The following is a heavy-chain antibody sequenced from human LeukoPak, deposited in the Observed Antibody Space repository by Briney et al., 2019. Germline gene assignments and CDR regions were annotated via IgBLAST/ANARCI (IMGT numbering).Heavy chain of an antibody. CDR2: IYYSGST. V-gene: IGHV4-30-4*08. J-gene: IGHJ5*02. Sequence: PSQTLSLTCTVSGGSISSGDYYWSWIRQPPGKGLEWIGYIYYSGSTYYNPSLKSRVTISVDTSKNQFSLKLSSVTAADTAVYYCARAPDCSSTSCYGGGWFDPWGQGTLVTVSS. CDR3: ARAPDCSSTSCYGGGWFDP. D-gene: IGHD2-2*01. CDR1: GGSISSGDYY.